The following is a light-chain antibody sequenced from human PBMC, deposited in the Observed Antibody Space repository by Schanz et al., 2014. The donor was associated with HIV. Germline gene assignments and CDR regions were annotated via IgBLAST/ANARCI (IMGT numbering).Light chain of an antibody. V-gene: IGLV2-14*03. Sequence: QSALTQPASVSGTPGQSITISCTGSSSDVGGYNYVSWYQQHPGKPPKLMVYDVTDRPSGVSNRFSGSKSGNTASLTISGLRAEDEADYYCSSYTSSSTGVFGGGTKLTVL. J-gene: IGLJ3*02. CDR2: DVT. CDR1: SSDVGGYNY. CDR3: SSYTSSSTGV.